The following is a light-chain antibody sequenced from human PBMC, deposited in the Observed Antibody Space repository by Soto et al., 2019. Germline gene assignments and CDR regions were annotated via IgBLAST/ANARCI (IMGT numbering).Light chain of an antibody. J-gene: IGKJ1*01. V-gene: IGKV1-5*01. CDR3: QQYNGYSTWA. CDR2: DAS. Sequence: DIQMTQSPSTLSASVGDRVTITCRASQNINRWLAWYQQKPGKAPKVLIWDASSLQRGVPSRFSGSGSGTEFTLTINSLQPDDFATYYCQQYNGYSTWAFGQGTKVDI. CDR1: QNINRW.